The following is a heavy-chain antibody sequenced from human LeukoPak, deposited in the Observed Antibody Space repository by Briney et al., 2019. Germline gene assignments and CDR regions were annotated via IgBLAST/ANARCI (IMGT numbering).Heavy chain of an antibody. Sequence: PGGSMRLSCAASGFTFSSYAMYWVRQAPGKGLEWVSGISDSGYTTYHIDAVKGRFGISRDNTRDTLYLQMDSLRADDTAVDYCAKGRGNPYSFDYWGQGLLVTVS. CDR3: AKGRGNPYSFDY. J-gene: IGHJ4*01. CDR2: ISDSGYTT. D-gene: IGHD1-14*01. CDR1: GFTFSSYA. V-gene: IGHV3-23*01.